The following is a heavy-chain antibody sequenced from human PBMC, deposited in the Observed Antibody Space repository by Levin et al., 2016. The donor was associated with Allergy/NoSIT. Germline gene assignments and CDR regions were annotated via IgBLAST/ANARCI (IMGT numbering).Heavy chain of an antibody. D-gene: IGHD6-6*01. V-gene: IGHV3-23*01. Sequence: VRQAPGKGLEWVSFISDSGGSTNYADSVKGRFTISRDNSKNTLFLQMNSLRAEDTAVYYCAKDESSRPFDFWGQGTLVTVSS. CDR3: AKDESSRPFDF. CDR2: ISDSGGST. J-gene: IGHJ4*02.